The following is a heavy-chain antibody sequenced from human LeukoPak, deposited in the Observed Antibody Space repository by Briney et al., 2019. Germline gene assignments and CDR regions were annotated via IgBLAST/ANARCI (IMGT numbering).Heavy chain of an antibody. CDR2: IKQDGSEK. Sequence: GGSLRLSCAASGFTFSSYWMSWVLQAPGKGLEWVANIKQDGSEKYYVDSVKGRFTISRDNAKNSLYLQMNSLRAEDTAVYYCASELGYCSGGSCSWDYFDYWGQGTLVTVSS. CDR1: GFTFSSYW. J-gene: IGHJ4*02. CDR3: ASELGYCSGGSCSWDYFDY. V-gene: IGHV3-7*01. D-gene: IGHD2-15*01.